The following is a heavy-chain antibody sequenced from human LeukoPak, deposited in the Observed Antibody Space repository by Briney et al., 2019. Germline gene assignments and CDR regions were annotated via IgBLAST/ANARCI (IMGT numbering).Heavy chain of an antibody. CDR1: GYSFTSYW. Sequence: GESLKISCKGSGYSFTSYWIGWARQMPGKGLEWMGIIYPGDSDTRYSPSFQGQVTISADKSISTAYLQWSSLKASDTAMYYCARGKKRVGYYDSSGYYEYYFDYWGQGTLVTVSS. D-gene: IGHD3-22*01. V-gene: IGHV5-51*01. CDR2: IYPGDSDT. CDR3: ARGKKRVGYYDSSGYYEYYFDY. J-gene: IGHJ4*02.